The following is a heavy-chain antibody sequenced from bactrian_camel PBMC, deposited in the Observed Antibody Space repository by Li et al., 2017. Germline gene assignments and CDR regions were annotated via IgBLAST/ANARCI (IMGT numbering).Heavy chain of an antibody. V-gene: IGHV3S6*01. Sequence: HVQLVESGGGSVQAGGSLRLSCEVSGITEGTNCIGWFRQAPGKGPEWVAGIDWDGKDVHYPDSMRGRFTISRDNSKNTLWLQMNNLKSEDTARYYCNGRFGTDDSLYDYWGQGTQVTVS. CDR3: NGRFGTDDSLYDY. CDR2: IDWDGKDV. CDR1: GITEGTNC. D-gene: IGHD1*01. J-gene: IGHJ4*01.